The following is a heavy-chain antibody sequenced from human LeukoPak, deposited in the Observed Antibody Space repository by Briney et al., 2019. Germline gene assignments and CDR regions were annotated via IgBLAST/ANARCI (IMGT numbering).Heavy chain of an antibody. D-gene: IGHD2-15*01. CDR3: ARHCSGGTCPLSFDAFDI. J-gene: IGHJ3*02. CDR2: IYNSEST. V-gene: IGHV4-59*08. CDR1: GGSISSFY. Sequence: SETLSLTRTVSGGSISSFYWSWIRQPPGKGLEWIGYIYNSESTNYNPSLKSGVTISVDTSKNQFSLMLTSVTASDTAMYYCARHCSGGTCPLSFDAFDIWGQGTMVTVSS.